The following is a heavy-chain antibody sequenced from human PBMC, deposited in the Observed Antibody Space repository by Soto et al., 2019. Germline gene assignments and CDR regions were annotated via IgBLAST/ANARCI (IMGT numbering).Heavy chain of an antibody. J-gene: IGHJ4*02. D-gene: IGHD5-18*01. CDR2: IASRTHNYAT. Sequence: EVQLVESGGGLVQPGGSMKLTCAASGFTLSGSFIHWVRQASGKGLEWVGRIASRTHNYATAYGTSVQGRFTVSRDDSLTSAYLQMNGLKTEDTAVYFCAGLMDTFLDRFDYWGRGILVTVSS. CDR1: GFTLSGSF. CDR3: AGLMDTFLDRFDY. V-gene: IGHV3-73*02.